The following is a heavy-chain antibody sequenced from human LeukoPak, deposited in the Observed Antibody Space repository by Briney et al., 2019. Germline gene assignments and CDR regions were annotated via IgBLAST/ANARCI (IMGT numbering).Heavy chain of an antibody. CDR3: ARDPITIFGVATIDY. V-gene: IGHV4-4*07. CDR1: GGSISSYY. D-gene: IGHD3-3*01. Sequence: SXTLSLTCTVSGGSISSYYWSWIRQPAGKGLEWIGRIYTSGSTNYNPSLKSRVTMSVDTSKNQFSLKLSSVTAADTAVYYCARDPITIFGVATIDYWGQGTLVTVSS. CDR2: IYTSGST. J-gene: IGHJ4*02.